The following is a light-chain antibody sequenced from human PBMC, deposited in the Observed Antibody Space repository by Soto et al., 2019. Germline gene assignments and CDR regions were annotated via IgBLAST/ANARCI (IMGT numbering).Light chain of an antibody. Sequence: EIVLTQSPGTLSLSPGERAPLSCRASQSVSSSYLAWYQQKPGQAPRLLIYGASRRATGIPDRFSGRGSGTDFTLTISRLEPEDFAVYYCQQYGSSPWTFGQGTKVEIK. CDR1: QSVSSSY. CDR3: QQYGSSPWT. CDR2: GAS. V-gene: IGKV3-20*01. J-gene: IGKJ1*01.